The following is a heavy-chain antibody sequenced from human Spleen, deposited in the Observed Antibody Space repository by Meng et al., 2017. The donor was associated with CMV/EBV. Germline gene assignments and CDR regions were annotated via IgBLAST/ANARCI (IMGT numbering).Heavy chain of an antibody. J-gene: IGHJ4*02. CDR3: ARHYGSGSYYPPYYFDY. V-gene: IGHV4-39*01. CDR2: IYHTGST. CDR1: SIGSGGSY. D-gene: IGHD3-10*01. Sequence: SIGSGGSYWGWIRQPPGKGLEWIGCIYHTGSTYFNPSLKSRVTISVDTSKNEFSLKLSSVTAADTAVYYCARHYGSGSYYPPYYFDYWGRGTLVTVSS.